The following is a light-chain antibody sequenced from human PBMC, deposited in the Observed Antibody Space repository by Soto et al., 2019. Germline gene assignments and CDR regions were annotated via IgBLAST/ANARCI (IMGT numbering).Light chain of an antibody. CDR3: CSYAGSYTYV. CDR2: DVT. CDR1: NSDVGTFYF. J-gene: IGLJ1*01. V-gene: IGLV2-11*01. Sequence: QSVLTQPPSVSGSPGQSVTISCTGTNSDVGTFYFVSWYQQYPDKGPKLIIYDVTERPSGVPDRFSGSKSGNTASLTISGLQAEDEADYYCCSYAGSYTYVFGSGTKLTVL.